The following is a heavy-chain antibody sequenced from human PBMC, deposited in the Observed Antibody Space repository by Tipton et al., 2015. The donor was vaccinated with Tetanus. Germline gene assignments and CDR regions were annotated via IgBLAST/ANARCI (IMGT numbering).Heavy chain of an antibody. CDR2: INHTGST. D-gene: IGHD3-10*01. J-gene: IGHJ5*02. CDR3: AGGLVRWYEP. CDR1: DGSFSAYY. V-gene: IGHV4-34*01. Sequence: LRLSCDVYDGSFSAYYWTWIRQPPGKGLEWIGEINHTGSTNYNPSLRRRVTISIGTSNNQFSLKLNSVTAADSAVYSCAGGLVRWYEPWGRGTLVSVSS.